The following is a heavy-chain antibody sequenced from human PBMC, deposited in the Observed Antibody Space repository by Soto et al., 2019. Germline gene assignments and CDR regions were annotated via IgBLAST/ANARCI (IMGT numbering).Heavy chain of an antibody. J-gene: IGHJ1*01. CDR3: ARYCSSASCYAGSAEYFQN. Sequence: PGGSLRLSCAASGFTFSSYSMNWVRQAPGKGLEWVSSISSSSSYIYYADSVEGRFTVSRDNAKNSLYLQMNNLRAEDTAVYYCARYCSSASCYAGSAEYFQNWGQG. D-gene: IGHD2-2*01. V-gene: IGHV3-21*04. CDR1: GFTFSSYS. CDR2: ISSSSSYI.